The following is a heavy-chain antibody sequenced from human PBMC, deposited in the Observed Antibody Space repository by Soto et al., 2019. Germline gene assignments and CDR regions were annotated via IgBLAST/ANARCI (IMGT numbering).Heavy chain of an antibody. D-gene: IGHD6-13*01. Sequence: QLQLQESGSGLLKPSQTLSLNCSVSGDSISSGGLSWNWLRQSPGRGLEWIGYIYYPGLTYYNPSLKSRVSMSLDTSESPVSLSLSSVTAADSAVYYCARGKRSKTASAGTGWFDPWGPGTLVTVSS. J-gene: IGHJ5*02. CDR1: GDSISSGGLS. CDR2: IYYPGLT. V-gene: IGHV4-30-2*06. CDR3: ARGKRSKTASAGTGWFDP.